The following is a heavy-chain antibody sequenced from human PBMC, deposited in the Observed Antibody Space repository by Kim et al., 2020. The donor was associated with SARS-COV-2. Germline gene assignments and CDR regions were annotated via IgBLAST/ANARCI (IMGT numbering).Heavy chain of an antibody. CDR2: ISSSSSYI. CDR1: GFTFSSYS. Sequence: GGSLRLSCAASGFTFSSYSMNWVRQAPGKGLEWVSSISSSSSYIYYADSVKDRFTISRDNAKNSLYLQMNSLRAEDTAVYYCARLGYCSSTSCPTPDYWGQGTLVTVSS. D-gene: IGHD2-2*01. CDR3: ARLGYCSSTSCPTPDY. V-gene: IGHV3-21*01. J-gene: IGHJ4*02.